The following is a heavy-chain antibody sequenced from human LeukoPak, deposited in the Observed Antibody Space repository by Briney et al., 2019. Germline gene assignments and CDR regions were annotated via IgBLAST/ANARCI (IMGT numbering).Heavy chain of an antibody. J-gene: IGHJ4*02. D-gene: IGHD2-8*02. V-gene: IGHV1-8*03. Sequence: GASVKVSCKASGYTFNTYDLNWVRQATGQGLEWMGWMNPNSANTGYAQKFQGRVTLTRNTSISTAYMELNGLRSDDTAVYYCARARLVRGPVTPLYYFDYWGQGVLVTVSS. CDR1: GYTFNTYD. CDR2: MNPNSANT. CDR3: ARARLVRGPVTPLYYFDY.